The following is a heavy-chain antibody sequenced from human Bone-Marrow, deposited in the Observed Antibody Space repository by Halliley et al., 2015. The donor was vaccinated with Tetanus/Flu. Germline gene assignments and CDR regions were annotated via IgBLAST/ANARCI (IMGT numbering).Heavy chain of an antibody. CDR2: TYYRSTWYS. V-gene: IGHV6-1*01. D-gene: IGHD3-10*01. CDR1: GDSVSSNRAA. Sequence: GLVKPSQTLSLTCDISGDSVSSNRAAWNWIRQSPSRGLEWLGRTYYRSTWYSEYAVSVTGRMTINADTSKNQFSLQLNSVTPEDTAAYFCASQFVILPGSKGAFDVWGQGTVVTVSS. CDR3: ASQFVILPGSKGAFDV. J-gene: IGHJ3*01.